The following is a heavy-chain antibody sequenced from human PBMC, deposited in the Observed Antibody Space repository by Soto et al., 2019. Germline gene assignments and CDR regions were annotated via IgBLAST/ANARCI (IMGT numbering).Heavy chain of an antibody. CDR3: GRSSTIFGVANIDF. J-gene: IGHJ4*02. CDR1: GFTFSSYA. D-gene: IGHD3-3*01. V-gene: IGHV3-30-3*01. CDR2: ISYAGSNK. Sequence: QVQLVESGGGVVQPGRSLRLSCAASGFTFSSYAMHWVRQAPGKGLEWVAVISYAGSNKYYADSVKGRFTISRDNSKNALDLQMNSLRAEDTAVYYCGRSSTIFGVANIDFWGQGGLVTVSS.